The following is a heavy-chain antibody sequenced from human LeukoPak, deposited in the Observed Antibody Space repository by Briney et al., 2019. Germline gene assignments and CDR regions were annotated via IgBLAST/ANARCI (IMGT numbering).Heavy chain of an antibody. CDR1: GYTFTGYY. V-gene: IGHV1-2*02. Sequence: GASVKVSCKASGYTFTGYYMHWVRQAPGQGLEWMGWINPNSGGTNYAQKFQGRVTMTRNTSISTAYMELSSLRSEDTAVYYCAIESAFDIWGQGTMVTVSS. J-gene: IGHJ3*02. CDR3: AIESAFDI. CDR2: INPNSGGT.